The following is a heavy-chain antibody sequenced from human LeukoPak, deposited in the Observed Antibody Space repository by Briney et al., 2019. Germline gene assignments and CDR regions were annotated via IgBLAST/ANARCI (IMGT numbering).Heavy chain of an antibody. CDR2: INHSGST. Sequence: SETLSLTCAVYGGSFSGYYWSWIRQPPGKGLEWIGEINHSGSTNYNPSLKSRVTISVDTSKNQFSLKLSSVTAADTAVYYCARDYQMTNWFDPWGQGTLVTVSS. CDR3: ARDYQMTNWFDP. CDR1: GGSFSGYY. V-gene: IGHV4-34*01. D-gene: IGHD2-2*01. J-gene: IGHJ5*02.